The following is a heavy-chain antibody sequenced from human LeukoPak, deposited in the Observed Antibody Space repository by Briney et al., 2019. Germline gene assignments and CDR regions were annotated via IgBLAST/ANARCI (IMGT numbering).Heavy chain of an antibody. Sequence: ASVTVSCTASGYTFRSYDITWVRQAPGQGLEWMGWISPNNGNTNYAQKFQGRVTMTTDTPTSTAYMEMRGLRSDDTAVYYCARDRDSSGWHVADYWGQGTLVTVSS. V-gene: IGHV1-18*01. CDR1: GYTFRSYD. D-gene: IGHD6-19*01. CDR3: ARDRDSSGWHVADY. J-gene: IGHJ4*02. CDR2: ISPNNGNT.